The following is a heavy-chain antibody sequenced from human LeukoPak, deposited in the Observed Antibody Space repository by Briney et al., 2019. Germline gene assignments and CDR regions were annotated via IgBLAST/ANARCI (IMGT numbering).Heavy chain of an antibody. J-gene: IGHJ3*02. Sequence: PGGSLRLSCAASGFTFSNYGMHWVRQAPGKGLEWVAFIRYDGSNKYYADSVKGRFTISRDNSKNTLYLQMNSLRAEDTAVYYCAKGTADYDFWSGSDAFDIWGQGTMVTVSS. CDR1: GFTFSNYG. CDR3: AKGTADYDFWSGSDAFDI. D-gene: IGHD3-3*01. V-gene: IGHV3-30*02. CDR2: IRYDGSNK.